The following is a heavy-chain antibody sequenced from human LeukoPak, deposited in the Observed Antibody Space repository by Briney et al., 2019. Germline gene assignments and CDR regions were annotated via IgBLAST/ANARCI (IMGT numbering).Heavy chain of an antibody. CDR2: IYHSGST. D-gene: IGHD4-11*01. J-gene: IGHJ4*02. Sequence: SQTLSLTCAVSGGSISSGGYSWSWIRQPPGKGLEWIGYIYHSGSTYYNPSLKSRVTISVDRSKNQFSLKLGSVTAADTAVYYCARGVDYSNYFDYWGQGTLVTVSS. CDR3: ARGVDYSNYFDY. V-gene: IGHV4-30-2*01. CDR1: GGSISSGGYS.